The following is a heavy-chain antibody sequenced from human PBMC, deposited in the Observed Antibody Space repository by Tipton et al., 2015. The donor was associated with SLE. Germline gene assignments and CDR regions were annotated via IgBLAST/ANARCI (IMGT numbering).Heavy chain of an antibody. V-gene: IGHV1-69*13. CDR3: ARGGSEFWVAARPTFDY. CDR2: IIPIFDTP. CDR1: GGTFSSYG. J-gene: IGHJ4*02. Sequence: QSGPEVKKPGSSVKVSCKASGGTFSSYGISWVRQAPGQGLEWMGRIIPIFDTPNYAQKFQGRVTITADESTSTAYMELSSLRSEDTAVYYCARGGSEFWVAARPTFDYWGQGTLVTVSS. D-gene: IGHD6-6*01.